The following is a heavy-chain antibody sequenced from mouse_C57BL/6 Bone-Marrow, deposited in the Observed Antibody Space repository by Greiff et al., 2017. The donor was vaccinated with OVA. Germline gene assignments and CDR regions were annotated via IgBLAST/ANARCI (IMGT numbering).Heavy chain of an antibody. CDR3: ARGRYYYGSSYYWYFDV. Sequence: EVKLMESGPGLVKPSQSLSLTCSVTGYSITSGYYWNWIRQFPGNKLEWMGYISYDGSNNYNPSLKNRISITRDTSKNQFFLKLNSVTTEDTATYYCARGRYYYGSSYYWYFDVWGTGTTVTVSS. CDR2: ISYDGSN. CDR1: GYSITSGYY. D-gene: IGHD1-1*01. J-gene: IGHJ1*03. V-gene: IGHV3-6*01.